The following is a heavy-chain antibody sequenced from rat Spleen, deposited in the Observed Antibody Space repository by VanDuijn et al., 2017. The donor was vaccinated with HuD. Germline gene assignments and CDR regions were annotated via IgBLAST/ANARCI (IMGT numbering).Heavy chain of an antibody. V-gene: IGHV5-58*01. CDR3: SIRHYRERHAHVNWFAY. CDR2: ISSDGDYT. J-gene: IGHJ3*01. D-gene: IGHD1-1*01. CDR1: GFTFSNYW. Sequence: EVQLVETGGGLVQPGRSLKLSCVASGFTFSNYWMYWVRQAPGKGLEWVSSISSDGDYTYYRDSVKGRFTASRENAISTLYLQMDSLRSEDTATYYCSIRHYRERHAHVNWFAYWGQGTLVTVSS.